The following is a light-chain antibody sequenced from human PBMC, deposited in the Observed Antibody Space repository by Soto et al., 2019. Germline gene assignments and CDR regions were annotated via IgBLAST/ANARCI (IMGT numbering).Light chain of an antibody. CDR1: QSVSSN. CDR3: QQYKKFPRT. J-gene: IGKJ1*01. CDR2: GAS. V-gene: IGKV3-15*01. Sequence: EIVMTQSPATLSVSPGERATLSCRASQSVSSNLAWYQQKPGQAPRLLIYGASTRATGIPARFSGSGSGTEFTLTISSLQSEDFAVYYCQQYKKFPRTFGQGTKVEIK.